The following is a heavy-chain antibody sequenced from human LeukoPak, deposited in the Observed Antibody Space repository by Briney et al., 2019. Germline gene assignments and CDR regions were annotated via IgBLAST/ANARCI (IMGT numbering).Heavy chain of an antibody. CDR1: GFTVSSNY. J-gene: IGHJ4*02. CDR3: ARGLDSSGYYDFDY. CDR2: IYSGGST. Sequence: GGSLRLSCAASGFTVSSNYMSWVRQTPGKGLEWVSVIYSGGSTYYADSVKARFTISRDNSKNTLYLQMNSLRAEDTAVYYCARGLDSSGYYDFDYWGQGTLVTVSS. D-gene: IGHD3-22*01. V-gene: IGHV3-53*01.